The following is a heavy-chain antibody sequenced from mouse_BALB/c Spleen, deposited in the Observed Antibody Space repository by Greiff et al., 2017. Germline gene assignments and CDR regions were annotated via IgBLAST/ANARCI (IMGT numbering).Heavy chain of an antibody. CDR1: GYTFTSYY. V-gene: IGHV1S81*02. Sequence: QVQLQQPGAELVKPGASVKLSCKASGYTFTSYYMYWVKQRPGQGLEWIGGINPSNGGTNFNEKFKSKATLTVDKSSSTAYMQLSSLTSEDSAVYYCTRSPYYGLDYWGQGTTLTVSS. CDR2: INPSNGGT. D-gene: IGHD1-2*01. J-gene: IGHJ2*01. CDR3: TRSPYYGLDY.